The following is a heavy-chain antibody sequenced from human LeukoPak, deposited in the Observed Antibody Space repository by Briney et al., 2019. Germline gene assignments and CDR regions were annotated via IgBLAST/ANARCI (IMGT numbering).Heavy chain of an antibody. J-gene: IGHJ6*03. V-gene: IGHV3-74*01. Sequence: GGSPRLSCAASGFTFSNYWMHWVRQAPGKGLVWVSRINSDGSSTTYADSVKGRFTISRDNAKNTLYLQMNSLRAEDTAVYYCAREGGATHYYYYYMDVWGKGTTVTVSS. D-gene: IGHD1-26*01. CDR1: GFTFSNYW. CDR3: AREGGATHYYYYYMDV. CDR2: INSDGSST.